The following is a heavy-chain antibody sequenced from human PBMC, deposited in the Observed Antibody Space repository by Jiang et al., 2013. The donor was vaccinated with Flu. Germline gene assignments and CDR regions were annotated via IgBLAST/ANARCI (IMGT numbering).Heavy chain of an antibody. CDR1: GDSVTSYY. CDR3: ARVVLGGADWFDP. V-gene: IGHV4-59*02. Sequence: GSGLVKPSETLSLTCTVSGDSVTSYYWTWIRQPPGKGLEWIGHVYYGGSTNYNPSLKSRITMSMDTSKNQLSLNLTSVTAADTAVYFCARVVLGGADWFDPLGPGHPGHRLL. D-gene: IGHD3-16*01. J-gene: IGHJ5*02. CDR2: VYYGGST.